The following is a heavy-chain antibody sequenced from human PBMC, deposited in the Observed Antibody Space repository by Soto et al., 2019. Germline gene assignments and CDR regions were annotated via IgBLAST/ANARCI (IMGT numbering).Heavy chain of an antibody. CDR1: GFTFSDYA. Sequence: EVQLLESGGGLVQPGGSLRLSCAASGFTFSDYAMSWVRQAPGKGLDWASAISSSGDHTFYADSVKGRFTLSRDNSKNTLYLQVNSLRAEDTAVYYCAKLLRPGLQFFDFWGQGTLVTVSS. J-gene: IGHJ4*02. D-gene: IGHD4-4*01. CDR3: AKLLRPGLQFFDF. CDR2: ISSSGDHT. V-gene: IGHV3-23*01.